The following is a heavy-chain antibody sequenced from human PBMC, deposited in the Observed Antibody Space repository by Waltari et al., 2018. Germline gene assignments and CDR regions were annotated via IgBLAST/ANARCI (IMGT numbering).Heavy chain of an antibody. CDR2: ITPILGIA. D-gene: IGHD2-2*01. CDR3: ARGAAPMAVTSLDF. Sequence: QVQLVQSGAEVKKPESSVKVSCQASGGTFSTHIIPWVRQAPGQGLEWMGQITPILGIANYAQKFQARVTITADESTSTSYMELSSLTSEDTAVYYCARGAAPMAVTSLDFWGQGTLVTVSS. V-gene: IGHV1-69*04. J-gene: IGHJ4*02. CDR1: GGTFSTHI.